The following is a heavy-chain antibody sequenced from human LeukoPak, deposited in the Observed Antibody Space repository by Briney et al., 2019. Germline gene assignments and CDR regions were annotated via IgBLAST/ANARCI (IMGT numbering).Heavy chain of an antibody. CDR1: GGTLSSYA. J-gene: IGHJ3*02. D-gene: IGHD3-9*01. Sequence: SVKVSCKASGGTLSSYAISWVRQAPGQGLEWMGRIIPIFGTANYAQKFQGRVAITTDESTSTAYMELSSLRSEDTAVYYCARDILTGYYSGGAFDIWGQGTMVTVSS. V-gene: IGHV1-69*05. CDR2: IIPIFGTA. CDR3: ARDILTGYYSGGAFDI.